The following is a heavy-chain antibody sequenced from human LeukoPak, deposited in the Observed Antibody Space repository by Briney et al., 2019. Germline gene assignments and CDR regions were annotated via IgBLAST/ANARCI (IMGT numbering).Heavy chain of an antibody. CDR3: ARVEWDSSGWFISSYYFDY. Sequence: ASVKVSCKASGYTFTGYYMHWVRQAPGQGLEWMGWINPNSGGTNYAQKFQGRVTMTRDTSISTAYMELSRLRSDDTAVYYCARVEWDSSGWFISSYYFDYWGQGTLVTVSS. CDR1: GYTFTGYY. D-gene: IGHD6-19*01. CDR2: INPNSGGT. J-gene: IGHJ4*02. V-gene: IGHV1-2*02.